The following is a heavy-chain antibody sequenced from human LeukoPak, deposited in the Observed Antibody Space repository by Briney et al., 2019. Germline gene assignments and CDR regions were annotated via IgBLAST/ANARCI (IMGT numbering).Heavy chain of an antibody. CDR3: ARGPIDYYYDSSGYDY. CDR1: GFTFSSYS. D-gene: IGHD3-22*01. CDR2: ISSSSYI. Sequence: PGGSLRLSCAASGFTFSSYSMNWVRQAPGKGLEWVSSISSSSYIYYADSVKGRFTISRDNAKNSLYLQMNSLRAEDTAVYYCARGPIDYYYDSSGYDYWGQGTLVTVSS. V-gene: IGHV3-21*01. J-gene: IGHJ4*02.